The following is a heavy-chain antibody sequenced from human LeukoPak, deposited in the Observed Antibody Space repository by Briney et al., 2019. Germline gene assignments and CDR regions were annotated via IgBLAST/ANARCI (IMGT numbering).Heavy chain of an antibody. Sequence: PGRSLRLSCAASGFTFSNYAMHWVRQAPGKGLEWVAVISYDGSKKWYADSVRGRFSISRDNSKNTLSLQMNSLRGEDTAVYYCARDLSGSYSIGNWGQGTPVTVSS. CDR2: ISYDGSKK. CDR3: ARDLSGSYSIGN. J-gene: IGHJ4*02. V-gene: IGHV3-30-3*01. CDR1: GFTFSNYA. D-gene: IGHD1-26*01.